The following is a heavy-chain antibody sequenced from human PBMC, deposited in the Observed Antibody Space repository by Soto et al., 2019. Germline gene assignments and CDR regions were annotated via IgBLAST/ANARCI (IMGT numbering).Heavy chain of an antibody. CDR3: ARGLHYDSSGYYFRYFDY. D-gene: IGHD3-22*01. CDR2: IYYSGST. V-gene: IGHV4-31*03. CDR1: GGSISSGGYY. J-gene: IGHJ4*02. Sequence: SETLSLTCTVSGGSISSGGYYWSWIRQHPGKGLEWIGYIYYSGSTYYNPSLKSRVTISVDTSKNQFSLKLSSVTAADTAVYYCARGLHYDSSGYYFRYFDYWGQGTLVTVSS.